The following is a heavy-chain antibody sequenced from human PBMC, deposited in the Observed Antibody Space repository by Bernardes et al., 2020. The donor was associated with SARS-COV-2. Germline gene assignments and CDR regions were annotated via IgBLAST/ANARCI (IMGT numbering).Heavy chain of an antibody. Sequence: GGSLRLSCVASGFTFSSYLMSWFRHAPGKVQEWVANIKQDGSENYYVDSVKGRFTISRDNAKNSLYLQMNSLRAEDTAVYYCARDSLVVPAAYYYYGMDVWGQGTTVTVSS. CDR3: ARDSLVVPAAYYYYGMDV. CDR2: IKQDGSEN. J-gene: IGHJ6*02. D-gene: IGHD2-2*01. V-gene: IGHV3-7*03. CDR1: GFTFSSYL.